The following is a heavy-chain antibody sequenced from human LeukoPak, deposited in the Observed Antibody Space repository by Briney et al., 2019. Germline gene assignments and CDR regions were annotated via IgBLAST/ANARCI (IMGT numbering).Heavy chain of an antibody. Sequence: PGGALRLCCAASVFTFSSYWMTGVRQTPGKGLEWVANINQDGSEKYYVDSVKGRFTISRDNAKNSLYLQMNGLRAEDTAVYYCARDKLMGDSYFVYWGQGTLVTVSS. D-gene: IGHD2-21*02. J-gene: IGHJ4*02. V-gene: IGHV3-7*01. CDR3: ARDKLMGDSYFVY. CDR1: VFTFSSYW. CDR2: INQDGSEK.